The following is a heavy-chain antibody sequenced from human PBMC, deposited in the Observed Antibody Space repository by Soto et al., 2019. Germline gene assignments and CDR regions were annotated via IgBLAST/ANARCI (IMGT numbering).Heavy chain of an antibody. Sequence: QVQLVQSGAEVKKPGASVKVSCKASGYTFTGYYMHWVRQAPGQGLEWLGWINPNSGGTNYAQKFQGWVTMTRDTSISTAYMELSRLRSDDTAVYYCARLGGDRRNHYYGMDVWGQGTTVTVSS. CDR1: GYTFTGYY. J-gene: IGHJ6*02. D-gene: IGHD3-16*01. CDR2: INPNSGGT. V-gene: IGHV1-2*04. CDR3: ARLGGDRRNHYYGMDV.